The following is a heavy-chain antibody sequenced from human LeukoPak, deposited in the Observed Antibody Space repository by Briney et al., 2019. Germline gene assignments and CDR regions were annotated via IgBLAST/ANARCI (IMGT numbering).Heavy chain of an antibody. D-gene: IGHD3-9*01. CDR2: ITTDGGTT. Sequence: GGSLRLSCAVSRPDFTIAWMSWVRQAPGKGLEWVGRITTDGGTTDYAAPVKGRFTISRDDAENTLYLQMNRLNTEDTAVYYCTTGIGTIDFWGQGTLVTVSS. CDR3: TTGIGTIDF. V-gene: IGHV3-15*01. J-gene: IGHJ4*02. CDR1: RPDFTIAW.